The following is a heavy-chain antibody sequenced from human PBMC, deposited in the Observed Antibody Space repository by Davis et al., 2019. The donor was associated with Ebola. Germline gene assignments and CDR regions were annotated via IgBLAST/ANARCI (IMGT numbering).Heavy chain of an antibody. Sequence: PGGSLRLSCKGSGYSFTSYWIGWVRQMPGKGLEWMGIIYPGDSDTRYSPSFQGQVTISADKSISTAYLQWSSLKASDTAMYYCARRIVVAHWYFDLWGRGTLVTVSS. J-gene: IGHJ2*01. V-gene: IGHV5-51*01. CDR2: IYPGDSDT. CDR1: GYSFTSYW. D-gene: IGHD3-22*01. CDR3: ARRIVVAHWYFDL.